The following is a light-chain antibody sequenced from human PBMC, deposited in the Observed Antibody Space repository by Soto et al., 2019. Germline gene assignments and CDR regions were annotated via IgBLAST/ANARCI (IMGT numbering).Light chain of an antibody. CDR1: SGHSSYA. J-gene: IGLJ1*01. V-gene: IGLV4-69*01. CDR3: QTWGTDIPV. Sequence: VPSPSASVCASLGASGQLTCTLSSGHSSYAIAWHQQQPERGPRFLLKLNSDVSHNKGDGIPDRFSVSSSWAERFLTISSLQSEDEAEYYCQTWGTDIPVFGTGTKVTVL. CDR2: LNSDVSH.